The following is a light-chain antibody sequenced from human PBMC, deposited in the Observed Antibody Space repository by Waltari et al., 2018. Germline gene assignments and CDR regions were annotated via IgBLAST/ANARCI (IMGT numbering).Light chain of an antibody. V-gene: IGKV3-11*01. CDR3: QQRSTWPLIT. J-gene: IGKJ5*01. Sequence: IVLTQSPATLSLSPGERATLSCRASQSVSSSLAWYQQKPGQAPRLLIYDASNRATGIPARFSGGRSGTDFTLTINSLEPEDFAVYYCQQRSTWPLITFGQGTRLEIK. CDR2: DAS. CDR1: QSVSSS.